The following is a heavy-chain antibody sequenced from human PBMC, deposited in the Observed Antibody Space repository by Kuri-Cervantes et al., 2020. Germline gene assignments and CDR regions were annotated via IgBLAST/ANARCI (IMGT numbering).Heavy chain of an antibody. V-gene: IGHV1-24*01. CDR3: ARGVRDNYYYYYMDV. CDR1: GYTLTELS. CDR2: FDPEDGET. J-gene: IGHJ6*03. Sequence: ASVKVSCKVSGYTLTELSMHWVRQAPGKGLEWMGGFDPEDGETIYAQKFQGRVTMTEDTSTDTAYMELSRLRSDDTAVYYCARGVRDNYYYYYMDVWGKGTTVTVSS. D-gene: IGHD4-23*01.